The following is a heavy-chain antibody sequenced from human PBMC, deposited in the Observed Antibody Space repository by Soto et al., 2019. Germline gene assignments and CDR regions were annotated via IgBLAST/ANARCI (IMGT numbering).Heavy chain of an antibody. CDR2: IKSKTDGGTT. D-gene: IGHD6-19*01. Sequence: GGSLRLSCAASGFTFSNAWMNWVRQAPGKGLEWVGRIKSKTDGGTTDYAAPVKGRFTISRDDSKNTLYLQMNSLKTEDTAVYYCAKDQKSGWYVLENWFDPWGQGTLVTVSS. J-gene: IGHJ5*02. V-gene: IGHV3-15*07. CDR3: AKDQKSGWYVLENWFDP. CDR1: GFTFSNAW.